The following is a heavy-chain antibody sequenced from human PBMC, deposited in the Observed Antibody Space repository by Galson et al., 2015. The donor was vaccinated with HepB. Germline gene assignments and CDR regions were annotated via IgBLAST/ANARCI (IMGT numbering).Heavy chain of an antibody. CDR3: ARTVAEWLADYFDY. Sequence: SVKVSCKASGYSFSNYGISWVRQAPGQGLEWMGWINAYNGDTNLAQKLQGRVTVTTDTSTSTAYMELRSLRSDDTAVYYCARTVAEWLADYFDYWGQGTLVTVSS. CDR1: GYSFSNYG. J-gene: IGHJ4*02. D-gene: IGHD6-19*01. V-gene: IGHV1-18*01. CDR2: INAYNGDT.